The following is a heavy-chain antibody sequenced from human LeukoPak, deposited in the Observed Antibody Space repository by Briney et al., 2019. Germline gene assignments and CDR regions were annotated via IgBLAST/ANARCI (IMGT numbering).Heavy chain of an antibody. V-gene: IGHV6-1*01. Sequence: SQTLSLTCAISGDSVSSNSAAWNWIRQSPSRGLEWLGRTYYRSKWYNDYAVSVKSRITINPDTSKNQFSLQLNSVTPEDTAVYYCARVLYFGIDRHDYGDYGFDPWGQGTLVTVSS. CDR1: GDSVSSNSAA. CDR2: TYYRSKWYN. J-gene: IGHJ5*02. CDR3: ARVLYFGIDRHDYGDYGFDP. D-gene: IGHD4-17*01.